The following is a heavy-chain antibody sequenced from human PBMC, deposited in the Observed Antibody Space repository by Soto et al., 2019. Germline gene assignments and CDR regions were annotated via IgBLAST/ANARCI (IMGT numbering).Heavy chain of an antibody. J-gene: IGHJ6*02. CDR1: GYTFTGYY. V-gene: IGHV1-2*04. Sequence: ASVKVSCKASGYTFTGYYMHWVRQAPGQGLEWMGRINPNSGGTNYAQKFQGWVTMTRDTSISTAYMELSRLRSDDTAVYYCARAHSPYSGYDIRDGMDVWGQGTTVTVSS. CDR3: ARAHSPYSGYDIRDGMDV. D-gene: IGHD5-12*01. CDR2: INPNSGGT.